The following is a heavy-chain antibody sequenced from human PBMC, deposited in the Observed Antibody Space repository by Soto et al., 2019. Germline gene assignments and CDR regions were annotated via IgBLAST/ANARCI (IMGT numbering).Heavy chain of an antibody. J-gene: IGHJ4*02. CDR1: GYTFISYG. V-gene: IGHV1-18*01. CDR3: ARTKGFDS. CDR2: ISPYNGDT. Sequence: ASVKVSCTASGYTFISYGISWVRQAPGQGLEWMGWISPYNGDTDYAQKVQGRVTLTTDTSTSTVYMELRSLRSDDTAVYYCARTKGFDSWGQGTLVTVSS.